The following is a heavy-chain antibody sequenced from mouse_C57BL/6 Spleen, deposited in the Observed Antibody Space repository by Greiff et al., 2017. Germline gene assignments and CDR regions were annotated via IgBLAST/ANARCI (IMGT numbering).Heavy chain of an antibody. J-gene: IGHJ3*01. D-gene: IGHD1-1*01. CDR1: GFTFSSYG. CDR2: ISSGGSYT. V-gene: IGHV5-6*01. Sequence: EVMLVESGGDLVKPGGSLKLSCAASGFTFSSYGMSWVRQTPDQRLEWVATISSGGSYTYYPDSVKGRFTLSRDNAKNTLYLQMSRLKSEDTAMYCCERDGNCCSGFAYWGQGTLVTVSA. CDR3: ERDGNCCSGFAY.